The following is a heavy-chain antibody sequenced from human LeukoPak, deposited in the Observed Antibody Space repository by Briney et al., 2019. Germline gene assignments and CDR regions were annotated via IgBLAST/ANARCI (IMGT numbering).Heavy chain of an antibody. CDR2: INHSGST. D-gene: IGHD3-16*02. CDR3: ARQRRVTLGFFDY. J-gene: IGHJ4*02. CDR1: GGSFSGYY. Sequence: SETLSLTCAVYGGSFSGYYWSWIRQPPGKGLEWIGEINHSGSTNYNPSLKSRVTISVDTSKNQFSLKLSSVTAADTAVYYCARQRRVTLGFFDYWGQGTLVTVSS. V-gene: IGHV4-34*01.